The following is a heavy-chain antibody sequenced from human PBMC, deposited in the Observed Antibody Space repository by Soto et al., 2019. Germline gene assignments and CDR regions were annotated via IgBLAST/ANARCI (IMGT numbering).Heavy chain of an antibody. CDR1: GGSISGYY. CDR2: IYYSGGA. CDR3: ARPTQGGAFEL. J-gene: IGHJ3*01. V-gene: IGHV4-59*08. Sequence: QVHLQESGPGLVKPSETLSLTCIVSGGSISGYYWSWIRQPPGKGLEWIGYIYYSGGANYNPSLKSRVTISVPTSTNQFSLRLSSVTASDTAVYYGARPTQGGAFELWGQGTVVTVSS.